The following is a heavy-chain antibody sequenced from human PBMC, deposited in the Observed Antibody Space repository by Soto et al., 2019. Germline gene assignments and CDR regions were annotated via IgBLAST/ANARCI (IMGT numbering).Heavy chain of an antibody. CDR2: IYYSGST. V-gene: IGHV4-39*01. Sequence: QLQLQESGPGLVKPSETLSLTCTVSGGSISSSSYYWGWIRQPPGKGLEWIGSIYYSGSTYYNPSLKSRATISVDTSKNQFSLKLSSVTAADTAVYYCARQWYSSSWYAPVGMDVWGQGTTVTVSS. CDR1: GGSISSSSYY. D-gene: IGHD6-13*01. CDR3: ARQWYSSSWYAPVGMDV. J-gene: IGHJ6*02.